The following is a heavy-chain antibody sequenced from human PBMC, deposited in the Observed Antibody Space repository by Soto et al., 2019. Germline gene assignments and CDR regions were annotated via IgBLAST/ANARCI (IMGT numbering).Heavy chain of an antibody. D-gene: IGHD2-21*02. CDR1: GGTFSSYA. Sequence: ASVKVSCKASGGTFSSYAISWVRQAPGQGLEWMGGIIPIFGTANYAQKFQGRVTITADESTSTAYMELSSLRSEDTAVYYCARVPDCGGDCYFSYFDLWGRGTLVTVSS. J-gene: IGHJ2*01. CDR2: IIPIFGTA. V-gene: IGHV1-69*13. CDR3: ARVPDCGGDCYFSYFDL.